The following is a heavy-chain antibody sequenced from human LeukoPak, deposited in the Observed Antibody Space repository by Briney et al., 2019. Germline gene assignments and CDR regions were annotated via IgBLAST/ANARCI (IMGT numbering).Heavy chain of an antibody. V-gene: IGHV4-30-2*01. CDR2: IFRSGTT. Sequence: PSETLSLTCTVSGGSITSGHDYWSWIRQPPGKGLEWIGYIFRSGTTYYNPSLKSRVTISLDRSDKQFSLKLTSATAADTAVYYCARDGNIGAAGFDSWGQGTLVTVSS. J-gene: IGHJ4*02. CDR1: GGSITSGHDY. D-gene: IGHD6-13*01. CDR3: ARDGNIGAAGFDS.